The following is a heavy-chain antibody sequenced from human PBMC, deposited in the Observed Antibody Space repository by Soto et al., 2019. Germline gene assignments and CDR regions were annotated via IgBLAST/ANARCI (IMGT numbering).Heavy chain of an antibody. Sequence: SETLSLTCTVSGGSISSYYWSWIRQPAGKGLEWIGRIYTSGSTNYNPSLKSRVTMSVDTSKNQFSLKLSSVTAADTAVYYCARDRALTFRGGMDVWGQGTTVTVSS. CDR2: IYTSGST. CDR3: ARDRALTFRGGMDV. J-gene: IGHJ6*02. D-gene: IGHD3-16*01. CDR1: GGSISSYY. V-gene: IGHV4-4*07.